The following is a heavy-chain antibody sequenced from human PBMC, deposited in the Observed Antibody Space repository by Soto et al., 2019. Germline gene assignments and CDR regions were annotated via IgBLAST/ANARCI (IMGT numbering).Heavy chain of an antibody. CDR3: AKAKNDYNWDNRPPFDY. Sequence: GGSLRLSCEASGFTLRNYAMTWVRQAPGKGLEWLSLISANDVGTYYAESVKTRFTISTDQSRNTVYLQMDSLRADDTAIYYCAKAKNDYNWDNRPPFDYWGQGTLVTVSS. CDR1: GFTLRNYA. D-gene: IGHD1-20*01. V-gene: IGHV3-23*01. J-gene: IGHJ4*02. CDR2: ISANDVGT.